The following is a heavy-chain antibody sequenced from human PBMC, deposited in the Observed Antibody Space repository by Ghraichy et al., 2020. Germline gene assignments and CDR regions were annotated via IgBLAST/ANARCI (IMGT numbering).Heavy chain of an antibody. Sequence: GGSLRLSCAASGFIFTSYSLNWVRQAPGKGLEWVSSISSNSIYIYYAESVQGRFTISRDNARNSLYLQMSSLRAEDTAVYYCASSTTSYRSSVLNAFDIWGQGTMVTVSS. CDR3: ASSTTSYRSSVLNAFDI. CDR1: GFIFTSYS. CDR2: ISSNSIYI. J-gene: IGHJ3*02. D-gene: IGHD2-2*01. V-gene: IGHV3-21*01.